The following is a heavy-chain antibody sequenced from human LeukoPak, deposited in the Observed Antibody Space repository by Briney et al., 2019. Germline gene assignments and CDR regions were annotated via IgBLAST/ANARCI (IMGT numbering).Heavy chain of an antibody. J-gene: IGHJ4*02. V-gene: IGHV4-34*01. Sequence: SETLSLTCAAYGGSFSGCYWSWIRQPPGKGLEWIGEINHSGSTNYNPSLKSRVTISVDTSKNQFSLKLSSVTAADTAVYYCARGRVVVDYWGQGTLVTVSS. CDR3: ARGRVVVDY. CDR1: GGSFSGCY. CDR2: INHSGST. D-gene: IGHD2-15*01.